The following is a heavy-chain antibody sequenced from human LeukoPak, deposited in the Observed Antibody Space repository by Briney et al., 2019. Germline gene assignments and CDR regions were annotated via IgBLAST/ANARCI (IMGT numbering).Heavy chain of an antibody. CDR1: GGSINSYY. J-gene: IGHJ4*02. Sequence: SETLSLTCTVSGGSINSYYWSWIRQPPGKGLEWIGSIYYSGSTYYNPSLKSRVTISVDTSKNQFSLKLSSVTAADTAVYYCARAVAVAGTSFDYWGQGTLVTVSS. V-gene: IGHV4-59*12. CDR3: ARAVAVAGTSFDY. CDR2: IYYSGST. D-gene: IGHD6-19*01.